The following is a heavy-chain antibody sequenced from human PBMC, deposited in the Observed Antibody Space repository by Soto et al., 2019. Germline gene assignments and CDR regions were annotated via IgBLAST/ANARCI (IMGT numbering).Heavy chain of an antibody. D-gene: IGHD1-26*01. CDR1: GFTFGDYA. J-gene: IGHJ1*01. Sequence: EVQLVESGGGLVQPGRSLRLSCTASGFTFGDYAMSLFRQAPGKGLEWVGFIRSKAYGGTTEYAASVKGRFTISRDDSKGIAYLQMNSLKTEDTAVYYCTSDPMGAEERLLWGQGTLVTVS. CDR3: TSDPMGAEERLL. CDR2: IRSKAYGGTT. V-gene: IGHV3-49*03.